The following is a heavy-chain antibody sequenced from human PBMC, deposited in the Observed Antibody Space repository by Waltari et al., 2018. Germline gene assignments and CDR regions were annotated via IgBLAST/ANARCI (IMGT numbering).Heavy chain of an antibody. Sequence: QVQLQQWGAGLLKPSETLSLTCAVYGGSFSGYYWSWIRQPPGKGLEWIGEINHSGSTNYNPSLKSRVTISVDTSKNLFSLKLSSVTAADTAVYYCARTLYDFWSGYYVDYWGQGTLVTVSS. V-gene: IGHV4-34*01. J-gene: IGHJ4*02. CDR1: GGSFSGYY. D-gene: IGHD3-3*01. CDR3: ARTLYDFWSGYYVDY. CDR2: INHSGST.